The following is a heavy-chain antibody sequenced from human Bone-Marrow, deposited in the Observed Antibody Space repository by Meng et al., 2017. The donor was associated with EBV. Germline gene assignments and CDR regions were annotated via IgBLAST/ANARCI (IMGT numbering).Heavy chain of an antibody. CDR1: GYTFTSYG. V-gene: IGHV1-69*13. Sequence: VQRVQSGAEVKKPXXXXKXSXKASGYTFTSYGISWVRQAPGQGLEWMGVIIPIFGTANYAQKFQGRVTITADESTSTAYMELSSLRSEDTAVYYCAATWMGGSYPFDYWGQGTLVTVSS. CDR3: AATWMGGSYPFDY. CDR2: IIPIFGTA. D-gene: IGHD1-26*01. J-gene: IGHJ4*02.